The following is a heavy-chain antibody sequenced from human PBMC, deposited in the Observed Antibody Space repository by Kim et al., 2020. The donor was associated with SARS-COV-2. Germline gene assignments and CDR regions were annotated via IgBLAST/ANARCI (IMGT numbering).Heavy chain of an antibody. Sequence: SETLSLTCAVYGGSFSGYYWSWIRQPPGKGLEWIGEINHSGSTNYNPSLKSRVTISVDTSKNQFSLKLSSVTAADTAVYYCARGLGGSSSIDYWGQGTLVTVSS. CDR1: GGSFSGYY. V-gene: IGHV4-34*01. J-gene: IGHJ4*02. CDR3: ARGLGGSSSIDY. D-gene: IGHD6-6*01. CDR2: INHSGST.